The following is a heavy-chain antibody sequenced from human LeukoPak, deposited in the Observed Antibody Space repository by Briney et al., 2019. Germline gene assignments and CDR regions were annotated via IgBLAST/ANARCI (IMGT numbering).Heavy chain of an antibody. D-gene: IGHD2-8*01. CDR2: ISYDGSNK. Sequence: PGGSLRLSCAASGFTFSSYAMHWVRQAPGKGLEWVAVISYDGSNKYYADSVKGRFTISRDNSKNTLYLRMNSLRAEDTAVYYCASAGCTNGVCSYFDYWGQGTLVTVSS. J-gene: IGHJ4*02. CDR3: ASAGCTNGVCSYFDY. V-gene: IGHV3-30-3*01. CDR1: GFTFSSYA.